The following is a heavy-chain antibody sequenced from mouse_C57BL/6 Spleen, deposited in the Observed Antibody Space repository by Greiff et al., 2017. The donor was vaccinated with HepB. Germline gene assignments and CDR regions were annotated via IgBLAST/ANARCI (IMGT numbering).Heavy chain of an antibody. CDR1: GYAFSSSW. Sequence: QVQLKESGPELVKPGASVKISCKASGYAFSSSWMNWVKQRPGKGLEWIGRIYPGDGDTNYNGKFKGKATLTADKSSSTAYMQLSSLTSEDSAVYFCARVSTVVSPFAYWGQGTLVTVSA. D-gene: IGHD1-1*01. J-gene: IGHJ3*01. CDR2: IYPGDGDT. CDR3: ARVSTVVSPFAY. V-gene: IGHV1-82*01.